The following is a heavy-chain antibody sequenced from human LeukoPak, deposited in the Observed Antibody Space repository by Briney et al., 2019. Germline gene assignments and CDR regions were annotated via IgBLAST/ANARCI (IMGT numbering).Heavy chain of an antibody. CDR2: INPNSGGT. V-gene: IGHV1-2*02. CDR3: ARYMVRGVSLDY. Sequence: ASVKVSCKASGYTFTGYYMHWVRQAPGQGLEWMGWINPNSGGTNYAQKFQGRVTMTRDTSISTVYMELSRLRSDDTAVYYCARYMVRGVSLDYWGQGTLVTVSS. CDR1: GYTFTGYY. D-gene: IGHD3-10*01. J-gene: IGHJ4*02.